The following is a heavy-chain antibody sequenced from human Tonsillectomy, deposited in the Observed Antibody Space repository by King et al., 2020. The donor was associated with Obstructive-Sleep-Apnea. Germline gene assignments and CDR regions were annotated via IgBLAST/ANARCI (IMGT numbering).Heavy chain of an antibody. CDR3: ARAPISGWHIKYFDY. CDR1: GGFISTGGYS. CDR2: IYYSGRS. D-gene: IGHD6-19*01. V-gene: IGHV4-30-4*07. Sequence: VQLQESVPGLVKPSQTLSLTCGVSGGFISTGGYSCNWIRQPPGKCLKCIGEIYYSGRSYSNTSLKSRVTIALDTSQNQFSLRLSSVTAADTAVYYCARAPISGWHIKYFDYWGQGTLVTVSS. J-gene: IGHJ4*02.